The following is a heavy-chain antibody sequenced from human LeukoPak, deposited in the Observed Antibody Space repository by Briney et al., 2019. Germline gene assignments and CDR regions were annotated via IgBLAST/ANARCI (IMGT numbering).Heavy chain of an antibody. V-gene: IGHV3-23*01. CDR2: LSGSGAAT. J-gene: IGHJ4*02. D-gene: IGHD3-10*01. CDR1: GFTFKNYA. Sequence: GGSLRLSCEASGFTFKNYAMSWVRQAPGKGLEWVSGLSGSGAATFYADSVKGRFTISRDNSNNTLYLRLNSLRAEDTAIYFCAKDRWYDGESVYFDHWGRGTLVTASS. CDR3: AKDRWYDGESVYFDH.